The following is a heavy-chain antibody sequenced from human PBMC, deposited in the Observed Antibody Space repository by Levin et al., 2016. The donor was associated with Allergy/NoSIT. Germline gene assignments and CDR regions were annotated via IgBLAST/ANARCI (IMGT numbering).Heavy chain of an antibody. CDR2: IYHSGST. V-gene: IGHV4-61*01. CDR1: GGSVSSGSYY. J-gene: IGHJ4*02. D-gene: IGHD6-13*01. Sequence: SETLSLTCTVSGGSVSSGSYYWSWIRQPPGKGLEWIGYIYHSGSTNYNPSLKSRVTISVDTSKNQFSLKLSSVTAADTAVYYCARGYSIAAAAPPFDYWGQGTLVTVSS. CDR3: ARGYSIAAAAPPFDY.